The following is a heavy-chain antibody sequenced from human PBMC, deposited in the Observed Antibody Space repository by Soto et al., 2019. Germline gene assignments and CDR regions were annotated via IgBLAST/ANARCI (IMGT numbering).Heavy chain of an antibody. J-gene: IGHJ3*01. CDR2: ISVRGDYR. D-gene: IGHD4-17*01. Sequence: EGQLLQSGGGLVQPGESLRVSCAASGFTFSSSGMSWVRQAPGKGLEWVSSISVRGDYRYYADSVKGRFTISRDNSKNTLYLQMNSLIAEDTAVYYCANHGGFDFWGQGTMVAVSS. V-gene: IGHV3-23*01. CDR1: GFTFSSSG. CDR3: ANHGGFDF.